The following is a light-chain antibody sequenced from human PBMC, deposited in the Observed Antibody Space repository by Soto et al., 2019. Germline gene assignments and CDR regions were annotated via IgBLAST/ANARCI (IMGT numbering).Light chain of an antibody. J-gene: IGLJ1*01. Sequence: QSVLTQPASVSGSPGLSIAISCTGTSRDVGGYNSVSWYQQQPGKVPKLMIYDVSNRPAGVSNRLSGSKSGNTASLTISGLQAEDEGEYYCISYTSGGAYVFGTGTKLTVL. V-gene: IGLV2-14*01. CDR2: DVS. CDR1: SRDVGGYNS. CDR3: ISYTSGGAYV.